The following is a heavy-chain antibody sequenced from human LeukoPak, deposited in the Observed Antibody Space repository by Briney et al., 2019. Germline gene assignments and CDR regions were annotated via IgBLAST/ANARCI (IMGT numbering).Heavy chain of an antibody. CDR3: ARDWDSSGYYVVY. V-gene: IGHV3-48*02. D-gene: IGHD3-22*01. CDR2: ISSSSSTI. CDR1: GFTVSSYS. Sequence: PGGSLRLSCAASGFTVSSYSMNWVRQDPGKGLEWVSYISSSSSTIYYADSVKGRFTISRDNAKNSLYLQMNSLRDEDTAVYYCARDWDSSGYYVVYWGQGTLVTVSS. J-gene: IGHJ4*02.